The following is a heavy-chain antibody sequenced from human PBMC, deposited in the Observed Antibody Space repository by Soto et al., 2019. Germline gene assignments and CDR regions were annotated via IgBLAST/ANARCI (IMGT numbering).Heavy chain of an antibody. J-gene: IGHJ4*02. V-gene: IGHV3-30*18. Sequence: QVQLVESGGGVVQPGKSLRLSCAASGFAFSSYGIHWVRQAPGKGLEWVAGISYDGSKKYYADSVKGQFTISRDNSENTLHFQMNGLRAEDTAVYYCAKDTYYHDSSGYYVFDHWGQGTLVTVSS. D-gene: IGHD3-22*01. CDR2: ISYDGSKK. CDR3: AKDTYYHDSSGYYVFDH. CDR1: GFAFSSYG.